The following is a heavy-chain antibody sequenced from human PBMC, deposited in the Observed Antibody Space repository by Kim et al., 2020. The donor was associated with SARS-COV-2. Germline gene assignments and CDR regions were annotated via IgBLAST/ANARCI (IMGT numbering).Heavy chain of an antibody. CDR3: ATDHCATTSCLGD. CDR2: IWHDGSKE. J-gene: IGHJ4*02. V-gene: IGHV3-33*01. CDR1: GLTFSKYG. D-gene: IGHD2-2*01. Sequence: GGSLRLSCVVSGLTFSKYGMHWVRQAPGKGLEWVAVIWHDGSKEYYADSVKGRFTISRDISRSTLYLQMNSLRADDTAVYYCATDHCATTSCLGDWGQGTLVTVSS.